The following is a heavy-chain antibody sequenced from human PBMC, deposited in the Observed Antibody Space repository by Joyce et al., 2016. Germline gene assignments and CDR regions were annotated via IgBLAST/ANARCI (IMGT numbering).Heavy chain of an antibody. CDR3: AKDIKQATRSAPQGMDV. CDR1: GFAFSTFG. J-gene: IGHJ6*04. D-gene: IGHD6-13*01. CDR2: ILYDGSNT. V-gene: IGHV3-30*18. Sequence: QVQLVESGGGVVQPGRSLRLSCVASGFAFSTFGMHWVRQVPGKGLEWVAFILYDGSNTYYVESVKGRFTISRDNSDNTLYLQMNSLTAEDTALYYCAKDIKQATRSAPQGMDVWGKGITVTVSS.